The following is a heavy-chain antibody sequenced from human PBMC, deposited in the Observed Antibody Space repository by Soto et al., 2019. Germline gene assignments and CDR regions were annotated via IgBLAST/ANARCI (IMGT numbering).Heavy chain of an antibody. D-gene: IGHD6-19*01. V-gene: IGHV1-18*01. CDR2: ISADNGNT. CDR1: GYTFTSYG. Sequence: QVQLVQSGAEVKKPGASVKVSCKASGYTFTSYGISWVRQAPGQGLEWMGWISADNGNTNYAQKLQGRVTMTTDPSTSTAYMELRSLRSDDTAVYYCARVVVGWLGPTTAEYFQHWGQGTLVTVSS. CDR3: ARVVVGWLGPTTAEYFQH. J-gene: IGHJ1*01.